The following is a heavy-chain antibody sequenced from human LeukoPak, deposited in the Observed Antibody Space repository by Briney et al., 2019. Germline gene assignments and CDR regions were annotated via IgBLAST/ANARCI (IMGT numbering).Heavy chain of an antibody. J-gene: IGHJ6*02. V-gene: IGHV4-34*01. CDR1: GGSFSGYY. CDR3: ARVWLFGMDV. D-gene: IGHD3-10*01. CDR2: INHSGST. Sequence: SETLSLTCAVYGGSFSGYYWSWIRQPPGKGLEWIGEINHSGSTNYNPSLKRRVTISVDTSKNQFSLKLSSVTAADTAVYYCARVWLFGMDVWGQGTTVTVSS.